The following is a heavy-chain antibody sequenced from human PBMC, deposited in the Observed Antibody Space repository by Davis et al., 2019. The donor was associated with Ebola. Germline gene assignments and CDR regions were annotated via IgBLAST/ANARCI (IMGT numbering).Heavy chain of an antibody. CDR3: ARGPTYYDFWSGDKFFDY. D-gene: IGHD3-3*01. CDR1: GFIFSNYY. CDR2: IKHDGSEK. Sequence: GESLKISCEVSGFIFSNYYMSWVRQAPGKGLEWVANIKHDGSEKYYVDSVKGRLTISRDNAKNSLYLQMNSLRVEETAVYYCARGPTYYDFWSGDKFFDYWGQGTLVTVSS. V-gene: IGHV3-7*04. J-gene: IGHJ4*02.